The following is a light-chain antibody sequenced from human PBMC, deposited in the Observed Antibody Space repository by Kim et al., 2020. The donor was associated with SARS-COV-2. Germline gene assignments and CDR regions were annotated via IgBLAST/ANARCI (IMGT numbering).Light chain of an antibody. V-gene: IGKV1-12*01. Sequence: DIQMTQSPSSVSASVGDRVTITCRASQGIDSRLAWYQQKPGKAPTVLIYDVTTLQSGVPSRFSGSGSGTDFTLTISSLQPEDYGTYYCEQAKSFPLTFGGGTKVDIK. J-gene: IGKJ4*01. CDR2: DVT. CDR3: EQAKSFPLT. CDR1: QGIDSR.